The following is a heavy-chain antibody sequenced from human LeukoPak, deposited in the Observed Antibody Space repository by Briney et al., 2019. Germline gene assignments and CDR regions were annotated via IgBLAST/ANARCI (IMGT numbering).Heavy chain of an antibody. CDR2: ISGSGGST. V-gene: IGHV3-23*01. CDR3: TKGPYCSGGSCYSYYFDY. D-gene: IGHD2-15*01. Sequence: SGGSLRLSCAASGFTFSSYAMSWVRQAPGKGLEWVSAISGSGGSTYYADSVKRRFTISRDNSKNTLYLQMNSLRAEDTAVYYCTKGPYCSGGSCYSYYFDYWGQGTLVTVSS. CDR1: GFTFSSYA. J-gene: IGHJ4*02.